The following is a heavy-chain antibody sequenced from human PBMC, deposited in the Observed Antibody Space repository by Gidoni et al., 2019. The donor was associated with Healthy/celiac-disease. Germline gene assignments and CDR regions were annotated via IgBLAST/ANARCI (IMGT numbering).Heavy chain of an antibody. CDR1: GGSIRSYY. CDR2: IYYSRST. J-gene: IGHJ4*02. D-gene: IGHD6-19*01. Sequence: QVQLQESGPGLVKPSETLSLTCTVSGGSIRSYYWSWIRQPPGKGLEWIGYIYYSRSTNYNPSLKSRVTISVDTSKYQFSLKRSSVTAADTAVYYCARTQYSSGWYYYWGQGTLVTVSS. V-gene: IGHV4-59*01. CDR3: ARTQYSSGWYYY.